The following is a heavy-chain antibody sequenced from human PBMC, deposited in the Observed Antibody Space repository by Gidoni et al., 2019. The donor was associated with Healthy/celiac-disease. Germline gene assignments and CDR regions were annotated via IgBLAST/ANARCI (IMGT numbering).Heavy chain of an antibody. CDR2: IWYDGSNK. CDR3: ARDRNDYSNYYYYGMDV. J-gene: IGHJ6*02. D-gene: IGHD4-4*01. CDR1: GFTFRSYG. V-gene: IGHV3-33*01. Sequence: QVQLVESGGGVVQPGRSLRLSCAASGFTFRSYGMHWVRQAPGKGLEWVAVIWYDGSNKYYADSVKGRFTISRDNSKNTLYLQMNSLRAEDTAVYYCARDRNDYSNYYYYGMDVWGQGTTVTVSS.